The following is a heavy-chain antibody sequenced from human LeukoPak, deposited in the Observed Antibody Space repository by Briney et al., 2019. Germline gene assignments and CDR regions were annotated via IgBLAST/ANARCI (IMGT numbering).Heavy chain of an antibody. D-gene: IGHD2-15*01. J-gene: IGHJ4*02. CDR1: GGSISSSSYY. Sequence: SETLSLTCTVSGGSISSSSYYWGWIRQPPGKGLEWIGSIYYSGSTYYNPSLKSRVTISVDTSKNQFSLKLSSVTAADTALYYCARGLGYCSGGSCQDFGYYFDYWGQGTLVTVSS. V-gene: IGHV4-39*07. CDR2: IYYSGST. CDR3: ARGLGYCSGGSCQDFGYYFDY.